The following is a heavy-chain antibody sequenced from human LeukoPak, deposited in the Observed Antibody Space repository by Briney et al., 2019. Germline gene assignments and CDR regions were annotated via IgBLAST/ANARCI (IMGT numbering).Heavy chain of an antibody. J-gene: IGHJ4*02. V-gene: IGHV5-51*01. CDR2: IYPIDSNT. CDR3: ARHITSSGWSHFDY. Sequence: HGESLKISCKGSGYIFSNYWIGWVRQMPGKGLEWVGIIYPIDSNTGYSPSFQGQVTISADKSISTAYLQWSSLKASDTAIYYCARHITSSGWSHFDYWGQGTLVTVSS. CDR1: GYIFSNYW. D-gene: IGHD6-19*01.